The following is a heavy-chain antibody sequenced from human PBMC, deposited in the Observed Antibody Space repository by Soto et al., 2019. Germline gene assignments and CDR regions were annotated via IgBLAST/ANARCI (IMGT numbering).Heavy chain of an antibody. CDR2: ISSSSSYT. Sequence: LSLTCAVSGGSISSSNWWSWVRQPPGKGLEWVSYISSSSSYTNYADSVKGRFTISRDNAKNSLYLQMNSLRAEDTAVYYCASQSSEWLLFASWGQGTLVTVSS. CDR1: GGSISSSN. J-gene: IGHJ4*02. CDR3: ASQSSEWLLFAS. V-gene: IGHV3-11*06. D-gene: IGHD5-12*01.